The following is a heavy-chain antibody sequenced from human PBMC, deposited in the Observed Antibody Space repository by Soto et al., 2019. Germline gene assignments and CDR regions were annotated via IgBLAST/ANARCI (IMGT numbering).Heavy chain of an antibody. CDR2: LYHSGST. Sequence: SETLSLTCTVSGGSVSSGSYYWSWIRQPPGKGLEYIGYLYHSGSTNYNPSLKSRVTISVDTSKNQFSLKLSSVTAADTAVYYCARGYRYFDYWGQGTLVTVS. J-gene: IGHJ4*02. CDR1: GGSVSSGSYY. CDR3: ARGYRYFDY. V-gene: IGHV4-61*01. D-gene: IGHD2-2*02.